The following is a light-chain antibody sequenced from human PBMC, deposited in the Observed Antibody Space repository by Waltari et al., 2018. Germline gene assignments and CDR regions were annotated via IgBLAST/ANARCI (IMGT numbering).Light chain of an antibody. CDR2: AAS. J-gene: IGKJ4*01. V-gene: IGKV1-39*01. Sequence: DLQMTQSPSSLSASVGDRVTISCRASKNIRSYLSWYQQKPGIAPKLVIYAASTLQSGVPSRFSGSGSGTNFTLTITSLQAEDFATYYCQQVNSFPATFGGGTTVEIK. CDR1: KNIRSY. CDR3: QQVNSFPAT.